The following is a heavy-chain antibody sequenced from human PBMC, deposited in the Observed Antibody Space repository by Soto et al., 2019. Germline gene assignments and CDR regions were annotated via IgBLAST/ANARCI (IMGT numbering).Heavy chain of an antibody. CDR2: IKADSYAT. CDR1: GFTFSGSA. D-gene: IGHD3-10*01. V-gene: IGHV3-73*02. J-gene: IGHJ3*02. Sequence: EVQLVESGGGLVQPGGSLKLSCAASGFTFSGSAMHWVRQASGKGPEWVGRIKADSYATAYATSVKGRFTISRDDSKNTAYLQMNSLKTEDTAVYYCTVTTYGNDKEDAFDIWGQGTMVTVSS. CDR3: TVTTYGNDKEDAFDI.